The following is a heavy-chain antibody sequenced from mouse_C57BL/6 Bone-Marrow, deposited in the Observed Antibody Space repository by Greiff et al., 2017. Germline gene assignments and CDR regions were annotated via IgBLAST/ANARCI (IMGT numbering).Heavy chain of an antibody. CDR2: IYPGDGDT. CDR3: ARELRLRMDY. J-gene: IGHJ4*01. V-gene: IGHV1-82*01. D-gene: IGHD3-2*02. Sequence: VQLVEPGPELVKPGASVKISCKASGYAFSSSWMNWVKQRPGQGLEWIGRIYPGDGDTNYNGKFKGKATLTADKSSSTAYMQLSSLTSEDSAVYFCARELRLRMDYWGQGTSVTVSS. CDR1: GYAFSSSW.